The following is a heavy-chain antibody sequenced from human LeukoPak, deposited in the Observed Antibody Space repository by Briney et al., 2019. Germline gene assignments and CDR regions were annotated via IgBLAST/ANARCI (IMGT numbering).Heavy chain of an antibody. D-gene: IGHD3-22*01. V-gene: IGHV1-2*02. Sequence: ASVKVSCKASGDTFTDDDMHWVRKAPGQGLEWMGWINPNSGGTNYAQKFQGRVTMTRNTSISTAYMELSSLRSEDTAVYYCASPPGGRDSSANDAFDIWGQGTMVTVSS. J-gene: IGHJ3*02. CDR3: ASPPGGRDSSANDAFDI. CDR2: INPNSGGT. CDR1: GDTFTDDD.